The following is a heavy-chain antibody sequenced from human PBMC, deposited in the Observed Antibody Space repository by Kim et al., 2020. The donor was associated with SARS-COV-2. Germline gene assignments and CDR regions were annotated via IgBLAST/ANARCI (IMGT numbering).Heavy chain of an antibody. D-gene: IGHD6-19*01. CDR2: ISYDGSKK. Sequence: GGSLRLSCAASGFTFSSYAMHWVRQAPGKGLEWVAVISYDGSKKYYADSVKGRFTISRDNSKNTLYLQMNSLRAEDTAVYYCAASSGEGVVYYYYGMDVWGQGTTVTVSS. V-gene: IGHV3-30*04. CDR1: GFTFSSYA. CDR3: AASSGEGVVYYYYGMDV. J-gene: IGHJ6*02.